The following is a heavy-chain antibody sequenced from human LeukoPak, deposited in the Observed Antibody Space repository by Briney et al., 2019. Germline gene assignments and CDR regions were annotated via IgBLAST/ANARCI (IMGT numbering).Heavy chain of an antibody. J-gene: IGHJ6*02. CDR1: GGTFSSYA. V-gene: IGHV1-69*04. Sequence: GASVNVSCKASGGTFSSYAISWVRQAPGQGLEWMGRIIPILGIANHAQKFQGRVTITADKSTSTAYMELSSLRSEDTAVYYCARDTILNYYGMDVWGQGTTVTVSS. CDR3: ARDTILNYYGMDV. D-gene: IGHD3-3*01. CDR2: IIPILGIA.